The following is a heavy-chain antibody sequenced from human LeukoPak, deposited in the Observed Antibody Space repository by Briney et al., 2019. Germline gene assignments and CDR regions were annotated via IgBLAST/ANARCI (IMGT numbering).Heavy chain of an antibody. CDR2: IYPGDSDT. Sequence: SGESLKISCKGSGYSFSTYWLGWVRQMPGKGLEWMGIIYPGDSDTRYSPSFQGQVTISADKSISTAYLQWSSLKASDTAMYYCARRRSFDSGSSSYWYFDLWGRGTLVTVSS. J-gene: IGHJ2*01. D-gene: IGHD1-26*01. CDR1: GYSFSTYW. V-gene: IGHV5-51*01. CDR3: ARRRSFDSGSSSYWYFDL.